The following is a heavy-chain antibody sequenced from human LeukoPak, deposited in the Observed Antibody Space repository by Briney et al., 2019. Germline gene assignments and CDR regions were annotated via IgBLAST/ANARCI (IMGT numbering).Heavy chain of an antibody. J-gene: IGHJ4*02. CDR3: ARGRLEWLTPLLFDY. D-gene: IGHD3-3*01. V-gene: IGHV4-34*01. CDR1: GGSFSGYY. CDR2: INHSGST. Sequence: SGTLSLTCAVYGGSFSGYYWSWIRQPPGKGLEWIGEINHSGSTNYNPSLKSRVTISVDTSKNQFSLKLSSVTAADTAVYYCARGRLEWLTPLLFDYWGQGTLVTVSS.